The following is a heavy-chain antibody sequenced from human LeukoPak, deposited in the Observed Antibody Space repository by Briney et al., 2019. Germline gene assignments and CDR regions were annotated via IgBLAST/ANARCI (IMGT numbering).Heavy chain of an antibody. V-gene: IGHV3-7*01. J-gene: IGHJ6*03. Sequence: GGSLRLSCAASGFTFSSYAMHWVRQAPGKGLEWVANIKQDGSEKYYVDSVKGRFTISRDNAKNSLYLQMNSVRAEDTAVYSCARVWGSYYYMDVWGKGTTVTVSS. CDR2: IKQDGSEK. CDR1: GFTFSSYA. D-gene: IGHD3-16*01. CDR3: ARVWGSYYYMDV.